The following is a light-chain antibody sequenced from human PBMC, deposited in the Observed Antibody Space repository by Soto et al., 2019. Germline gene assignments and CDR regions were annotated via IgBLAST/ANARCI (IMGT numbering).Light chain of an antibody. CDR2: DAS. CDR3: QQYNSYAWT. CDR1: QSISDW. Sequence: DIQMTQSPSTLSASVGYRVTITFRASQSISDWLAWYQQKPGKSPKLLIFDASSLESGVPSRFRGSGSGTECTLTISSLQPDDSETYYCQQYNSYAWTFGQGTKVDI. J-gene: IGKJ1*01. V-gene: IGKV1-5*01.